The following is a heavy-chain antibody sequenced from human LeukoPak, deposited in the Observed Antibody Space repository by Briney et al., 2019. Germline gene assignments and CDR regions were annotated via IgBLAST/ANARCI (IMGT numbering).Heavy chain of an antibody. J-gene: IGHJ4*02. V-gene: IGHV3-23*01. D-gene: IGHD1-26*01. CDR1: GFTFNLFS. CDR3: AKSGRSGSYPRAYYFDY. Sequence: GGVLKVSGAGSGFTFNLFSMSLVRPGPGKGLEGVSAFSGSGGSTYYADSVKGRFTISRDNSKNTLYLQMNSLRAEDTAVYYCAKSGRSGSYPRAYYFDYWGQGTLVTVSS. CDR2: FSGSGGST.